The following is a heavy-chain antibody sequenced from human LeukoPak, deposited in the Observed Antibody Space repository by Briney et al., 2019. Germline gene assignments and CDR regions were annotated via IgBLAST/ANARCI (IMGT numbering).Heavy chain of an antibody. D-gene: IGHD3-22*01. CDR3: ARWGQNYYDSSGLDY. V-gene: IGHV4-34*01. CDR2: INHSGST. J-gene: IGHJ4*02. CDR1: TGSFSGYY. Sequence: PSETLSLTCAVYTGSFSGYYWSWIRQPPGKGLEWIGEINHSGSTNYNPSLTSRVTISVDTSKNQFSLKLSSVTAADTAVYYCARWGQNYYDSSGLDYWGQGTLVTVPS.